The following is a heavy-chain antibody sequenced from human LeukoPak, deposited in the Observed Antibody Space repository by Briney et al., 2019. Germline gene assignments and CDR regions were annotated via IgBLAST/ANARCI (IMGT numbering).Heavy chain of an antibody. CDR2: IYYSGST. J-gene: IGHJ4*02. CDR1: GGSISSGGYY. CDR3: ARGSALTVTTDY. Sequence: SQTLSLTCTVSGGSISSGGYYWSWIRQPPGKGLEWIGYIYYSGSTYYNPSLKSRVTISVDTSKNQFSLKLSSVTAADTAVYYCARGSALTVTTDYWGQGTLVTVSS. V-gene: IGHV4-31*03. D-gene: IGHD4-17*01.